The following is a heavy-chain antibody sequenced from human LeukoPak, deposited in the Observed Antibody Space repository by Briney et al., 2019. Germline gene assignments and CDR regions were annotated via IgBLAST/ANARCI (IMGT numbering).Heavy chain of an antibody. V-gene: IGHV1-18*01. CDR1: GYTFTSYG. Sequence: ASVKVSCKASGYTFTSYGISWVRQAPGQGLEWMGWISAYNGNTNYAQKLQGRVTMITDTSTSTAYMELRSLRSDDTAVYYCAREGYCSGGSCYSRGYYYYYGMDVWGQGTTVTVSS. CDR2: ISAYNGNT. CDR3: AREGYCSGGSCYSRGYYYYYGMDV. J-gene: IGHJ6*02. D-gene: IGHD2-15*01.